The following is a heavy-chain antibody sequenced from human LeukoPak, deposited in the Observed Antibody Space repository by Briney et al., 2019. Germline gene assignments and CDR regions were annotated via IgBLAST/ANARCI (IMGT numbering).Heavy chain of an antibody. V-gene: IGHV3-30*02. CDR1: GFTFSSYG. Sequence: PGGSLRLSCAASGFTFSSYGMHWVRQAPGKGLEWVAFIRYDGSNKYYADSVKGRFTISRDNAKNSLYLHLNSLRDEDTAIYYCARDPYNGDYGDFYYYYMDVWGKGTTVTISS. CDR3: ARDPYNGDYGDFYYYYMDV. D-gene: IGHD3-16*01. J-gene: IGHJ6*03. CDR2: IRYDGSNK.